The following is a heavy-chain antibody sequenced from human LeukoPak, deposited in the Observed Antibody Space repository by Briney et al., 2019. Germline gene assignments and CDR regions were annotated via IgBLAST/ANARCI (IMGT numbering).Heavy chain of an antibody. J-gene: IGHJ4*02. V-gene: IGHV1-18*01. D-gene: IGHD2-15*01. CDR2: ISAYNGNT. CDR1: GYTFTSYG. CDR3: ARSTPTAAGNFDY. Sequence: ASVKVSCKASGYTFTSYGISWVRQAPGQGLAWMGWISAYNGNTNYAQKLQGRVTMTTDTSTSTVYMELRSLRSDDTAVYYCARSTPTAAGNFDYWGQGTLVTVSS.